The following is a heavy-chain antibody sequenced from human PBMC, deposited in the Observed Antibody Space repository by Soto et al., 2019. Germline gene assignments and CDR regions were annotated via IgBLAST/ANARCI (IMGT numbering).Heavy chain of an antibody. V-gene: IGHV3-53*01. J-gene: IGHJ6*02. CDR2: IYSGGST. CDR3: ARGSGIAAAAQGPVYYYYGMDV. Sequence: GGSLRLSCAASGFTVSSNYMSWVRQAPGKGLEWVSVIYSGGSTYYADSVKGRFTISRDNSKNTLYLQMNSLRAEDTAVYYCARGSGIAAAAQGPVYYYYGMDVWGQGTTVTVS. CDR1: GFTVSSNY. D-gene: IGHD6-13*01.